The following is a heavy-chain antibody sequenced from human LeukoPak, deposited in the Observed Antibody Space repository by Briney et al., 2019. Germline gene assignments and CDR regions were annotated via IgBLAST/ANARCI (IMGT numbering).Heavy chain of an antibody. D-gene: IGHD3-3*01. CDR1: GGSISSYY. CDR2: IYYSGST. Sequence: PSETLSLTCTVSGGSISSYYWSWIRQPPGEGLEWIGYIYYSGSTNYNPSLKSRVTISVDTSKNQFSLKLSSVTAADTAVYYCARVTLYDFWSGYFAFDIWGQGTMVTVSS. V-gene: IGHV4-59*01. CDR3: ARVTLYDFWSGYFAFDI. J-gene: IGHJ3*02.